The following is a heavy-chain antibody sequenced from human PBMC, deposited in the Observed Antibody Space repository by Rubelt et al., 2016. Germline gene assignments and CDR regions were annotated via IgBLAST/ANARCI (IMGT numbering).Heavy chain of an antibody. D-gene: IGHD2-15*01. CDR2: INHSGST. Sequence: QVQLQESGPGLVKPSQTLSLTCTVSGGSISSGGYYWSWIRQPPGKGLEWIGEINHSGSTNYNPFLNAWGTILVETSKNQFSRKLSSVTAADTAVYYCASTTENCSGGSCYFGDWGQGTLVTVSS. V-gene: IGHV4-31*03. J-gene: IGHJ4*02. CDR1: GGSISSGGYY. CDR3: ASTTENCSGGSCYFGD.